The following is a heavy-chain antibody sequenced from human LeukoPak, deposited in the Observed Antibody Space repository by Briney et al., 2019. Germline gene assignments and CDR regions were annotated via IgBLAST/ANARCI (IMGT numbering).Heavy chain of an antibody. CDR3: AKDLYHRYYHYSGHAFDY. CDR2: INPSGGST. CDR1: GYTFTSYN. V-gene: IGHV1-46*01. D-gene: IGHD3-22*01. Sequence: GASVKVSCKASGYTFTSYNMHWVRQAPGQGLEWMGIINPSGGSTNYAQKFQGRVTMTRDTSTSTVYMELSSLRSEDTAVYYCAKDLYHRYYHYSGHAFDYWGQGTLVTVSS. J-gene: IGHJ4*02.